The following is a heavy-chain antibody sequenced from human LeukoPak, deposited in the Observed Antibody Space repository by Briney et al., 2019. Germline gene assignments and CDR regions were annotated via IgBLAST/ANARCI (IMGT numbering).Heavy chain of an antibody. Sequence: GGSLRLSCAASEFTFSSYNMNWVRQAPGKGLEWVSSISTSSSYIYYADSVKGRFTISRDNAKNSLSLQVNSLSAEDTAVYYCARSRSGYYEDYWGQGTLVTVSS. V-gene: IGHV3-21*01. D-gene: IGHD3-22*01. CDR2: ISTSSSYI. CDR1: EFTFSSYN. J-gene: IGHJ4*02. CDR3: ARSRSGYYEDY.